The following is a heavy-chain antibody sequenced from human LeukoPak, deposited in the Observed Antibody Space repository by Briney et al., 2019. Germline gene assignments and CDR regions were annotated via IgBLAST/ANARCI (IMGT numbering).Heavy chain of an antibody. CDR1: GGSISSYY. J-gene: IGHJ6*02. CDR3: ARGQYSSSWYEAYYYYGMDV. D-gene: IGHD6-13*01. V-gene: IGHV4-59*01. CDR2: IYYSGST. Sequence: PSETLSLTCTVSGGSISSYYWSWIRQPPGKGLEWIGYIYYSGSTNYNPSLKSRVTISVDTSKNQFSLKLSSVTAADTAVYYCARGQYSSSWYEAYYYYGMDVWGQRTTVTVSS.